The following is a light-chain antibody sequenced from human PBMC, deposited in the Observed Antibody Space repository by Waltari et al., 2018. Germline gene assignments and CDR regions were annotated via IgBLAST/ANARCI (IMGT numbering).Light chain of an antibody. Sequence: EIVLTQSPGTLSLSPGESATLSCRASQSVSGRSLAWYHQKPGQAPRLLSYGASSRATGIPDRFSGSGSGTDFTLTISRLEPEDFAVYYCQQYGSSPITFGQGTRLEIK. CDR3: QQYGSSPIT. CDR1: QSVSGRS. V-gene: IGKV3-20*01. J-gene: IGKJ5*01. CDR2: GAS.